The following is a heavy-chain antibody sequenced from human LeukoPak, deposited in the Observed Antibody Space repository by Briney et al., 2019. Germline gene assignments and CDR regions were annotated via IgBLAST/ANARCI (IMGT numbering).Heavy chain of an antibody. CDR1: GGSISSYY. J-gene: IGHJ6*02. V-gene: IGHV4-59*08. D-gene: IGHD5-12*01. CDR2: IYYSGST. Sequence: SETLSLTCTVSGGSISSYYWSWIRQPPGKGLEWIGYIYYSGSTNYNPSLKSRVTISVDTSKYQFSLKLSSVTAADTALYYCARHHWVGGYAPLYYYGMDVWGQGTTVTVSS. CDR3: ARHHWVGGYAPLYYYGMDV.